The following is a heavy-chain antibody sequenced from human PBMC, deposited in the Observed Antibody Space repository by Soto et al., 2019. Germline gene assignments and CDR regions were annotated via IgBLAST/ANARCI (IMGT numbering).Heavy chain of an antibody. J-gene: IGHJ4*02. D-gene: IGHD2-15*01. V-gene: IGHV1-18*01. CDR2: ISGYNGNS. CDR1: GYTFTSYG. Sequence: QVQLVQSGAEVKKPGASVKVSCKASGYTFTSYGISWVRQAPGQGLEWMGRISGYNGNSNYAQNHPARVTIATDTSTSKAYMELRSQRYGDTAVYYCAREDIQDIVVVVVAPEGLGYWGQGTLGTVSS. CDR3: AREDIQDIVVVVVAPEGLGY.